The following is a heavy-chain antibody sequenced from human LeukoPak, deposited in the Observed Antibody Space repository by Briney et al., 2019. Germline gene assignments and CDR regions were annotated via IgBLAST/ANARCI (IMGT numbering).Heavy chain of an antibody. Sequence: GGSLRLSYAASGLTVSSNYMSWVRQAPGKGLEWVSVIYSGGSTYYADSVKGRFTISRDNSKNTLYLQMNSLRAEDTAVYYCARIVTTVTTRYFQHWGQGTLVTVSS. D-gene: IGHD4-17*01. J-gene: IGHJ1*01. CDR2: IYSGGST. V-gene: IGHV3-53*01. CDR3: ARIVTTVTTRYFQH. CDR1: GLTVSSNY.